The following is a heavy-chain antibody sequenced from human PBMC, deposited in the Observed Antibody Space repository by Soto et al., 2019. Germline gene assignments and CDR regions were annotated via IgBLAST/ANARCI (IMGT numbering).Heavy chain of an antibody. Sequence: SVTLSVTCTISGGSISGYYWTWIRRSPGKGLEYIGYVYNGNTNYNPSLNSRVTISVDTSKNQFSLKLSSVTAADTAVYYCGKISPHGDYAYWGQGTLVTVSS. V-gene: IGHV4-59*08. J-gene: IGHJ4*02. CDR3: GKISPHGDYAY. CDR2: VYNGNT. D-gene: IGHD4-17*01. CDR1: GGSISGYY.